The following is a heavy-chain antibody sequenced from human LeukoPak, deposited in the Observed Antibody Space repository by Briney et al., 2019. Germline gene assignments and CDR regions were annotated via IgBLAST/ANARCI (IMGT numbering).Heavy chain of an antibody. Sequence: ASVKVSCKASGGTFSSYAISWVRQAPGQGLEWMGGIIPIFGTANYARKFQGRVTITADESTSTAYMELSSLRSEDTAVYYCARSIVVVPAARYWDWFDPWGQGTLVTVSS. V-gene: IGHV1-69*13. CDR3: ARSIVVVPAARYWDWFDP. J-gene: IGHJ5*02. CDR2: IIPIFGTA. D-gene: IGHD2-2*01. CDR1: GGTFSSYA.